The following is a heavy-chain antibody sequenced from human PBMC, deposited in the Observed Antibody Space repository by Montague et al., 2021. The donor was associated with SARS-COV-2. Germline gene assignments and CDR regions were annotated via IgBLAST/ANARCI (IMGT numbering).Heavy chain of an antibody. CDR3: AGGAPTISMILVVMTGAGWYFDL. CDR2: INHSGST. D-gene: IGHD3-22*01. J-gene: IGHJ2*01. Sequence: SETLSLTCAVYGGSFSDYYWSWIRQPPGKGLEWIGEINHSGSTNYNPSLRSRVTISVDTSKNQFSLKLSAVTAADTAVYYCAGGAPTISMILVVMTGAGWYFDLWGRGTLVTASS. CDR1: GGSFSDYY. V-gene: IGHV4-34*01.